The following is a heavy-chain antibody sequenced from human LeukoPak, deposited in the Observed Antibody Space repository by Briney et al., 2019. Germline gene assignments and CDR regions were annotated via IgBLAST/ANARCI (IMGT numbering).Heavy chain of an antibody. J-gene: IGHJ4*02. D-gene: IGHD6-19*01. CDR3: ERESSGWGLDPFDY. V-gene: IGHV3-48*03. CDR2: ISSSGSTI. CDR1: GFTFSSYE. Sequence: GGSLRLSCAASGFTFSSYEMNWVRQAPGKGLEWVSYISSSGSTIYYADSVKGRFTISRDNAKNSLYLQMNSLRAEDTAVYYCERESSGWGLDPFDYWGQGTLVTVSS.